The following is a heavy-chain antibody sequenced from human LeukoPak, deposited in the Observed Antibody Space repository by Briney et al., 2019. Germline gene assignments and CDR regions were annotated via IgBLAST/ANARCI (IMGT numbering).Heavy chain of an antibody. Sequence: SVNVSCKASGGTFSSYTISWVRQAPGQGLEWMGRIIPILGIANYAQKFQGRVTITADKSTSTAYMELSSLRSEDTAVYYCARGGPKQQLGSYYFDYWGQGTLVTVSP. CDR2: IIPILGIA. J-gene: IGHJ4*02. V-gene: IGHV1-69*02. CDR3: ARGGPKQQLGSYYFDY. CDR1: GGTFSSYT. D-gene: IGHD6-13*01.